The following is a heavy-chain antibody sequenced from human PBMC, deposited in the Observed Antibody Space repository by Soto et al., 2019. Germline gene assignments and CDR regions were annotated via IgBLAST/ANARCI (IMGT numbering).Heavy chain of an antibody. D-gene: IGHD3-22*01. J-gene: IGHJ4*02. CDR2: ISWNSGSI. CDR1: GFTFDDYA. Sequence: GGSLRLSCASSGFTFDDYAMHWVRQAPGKGLEWVSGISWNSGSIGYADSVKGRFIISRDNAKNSLYLQMNSLRAEDTALYYCAKGPHRYMYYYDSSGYQLFDYWGQGTLVTVSS. V-gene: IGHV3-9*01. CDR3: AKGPHRYMYYYDSSGYQLFDY.